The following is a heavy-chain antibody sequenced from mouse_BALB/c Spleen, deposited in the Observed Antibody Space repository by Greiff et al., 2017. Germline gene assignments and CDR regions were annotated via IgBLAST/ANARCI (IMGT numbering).Heavy chain of an antibody. CDR2: ISSGGST. CDR3: ARPYYDYDGRYWYFDV. CDR1: GFTFSSYA. Sequence: EVKLVESGGGLVKPGGSLKLSCAASGFTFSSYAMSWVRQTPEKRLEWVASISSGGSTYYPDSVKGRFTISRDNARNILYLQMSSLRSEDTAMYYCARPYYDYDGRYWYFDVWGAGTTVTVSS. V-gene: IGHV5-6-5*01. J-gene: IGHJ1*01. D-gene: IGHD2-4*01.